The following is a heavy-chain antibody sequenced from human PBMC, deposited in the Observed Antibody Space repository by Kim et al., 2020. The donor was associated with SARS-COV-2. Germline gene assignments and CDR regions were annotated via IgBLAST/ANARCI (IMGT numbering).Heavy chain of an antibody. CDR1: GFTVSSNY. Sequence: GGSLRLSCAASGFTVSSNYMSWVRQAPGKGLEWVSVIYSGGSTYYADSVKGRFTISRDNSKNTLYLQMNSLRAEDTAVYYCARVLGYYDSSGYYQGRWFDPWGQGTLVTVSS. CDR2: IYSGGST. J-gene: IGHJ5*02. D-gene: IGHD3-22*01. V-gene: IGHV3-66*01. CDR3: ARVLGYYDSSGYYQGRWFDP.